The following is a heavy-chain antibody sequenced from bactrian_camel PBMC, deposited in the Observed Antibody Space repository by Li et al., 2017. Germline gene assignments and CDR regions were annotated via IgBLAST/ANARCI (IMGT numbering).Heavy chain of an antibody. D-gene: IGHD6*01. CDR1: ENIRETYS. J-gene: IGHJ4*01. V-gene: IGHV3-3*01. CDR3: AAGSPRGWPPPSTSFDY. CDR2: IDLGGGRT. Sequence: HVQLVESGGDSVQAGGSLTLSCTVRENIRETYSMGWFRRAPGKEREGVATIDLGGGRTTYTDSVKGRFTISRDNAKNTVYLQMNSLNPDDTAMYYCAAGSPRGWPPPSTSFDYWGQGTQVTVS.